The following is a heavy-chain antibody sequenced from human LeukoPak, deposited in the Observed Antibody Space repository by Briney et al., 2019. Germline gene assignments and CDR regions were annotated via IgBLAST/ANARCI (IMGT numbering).Heavy chain of an antibody. CDR3: ARGTTGDAGGVCHS. D-gene: IGHD1-1*01. V-gene: IGHV3-74*01. J-gene: IGHJ4*02. CDR2: INSDGRSI. CDR1: GFNFNDYW. Sequence: GGSLRLSCAPSGFNFNDYWMHCVRQRAGKGLVWVSRINSDGRSIDCADSVKGRFTISRDNVRNWLYLQMNSLRAEDTAVYYCARGTTGDAGGVCHSWGERTLVTVSS.